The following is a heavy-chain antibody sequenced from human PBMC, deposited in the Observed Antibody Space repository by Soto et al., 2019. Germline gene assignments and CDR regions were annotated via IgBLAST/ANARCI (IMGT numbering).Heavy chain of an antibody. CDR1: GFVYSQYA. CDR2: IWNDGSQN. CDR3: VRGIPSQYSSTWLYWHFDL. D-gene: IGHD6-13*01. Sequence: VQLVESGGGVVQPGRSLRLSCEASGFVYSQYAMHWVRQAPGKGPEWVALIWNDGSQNNYVDSVKGRFTISRDNSKNTLNLQMNSLRADDTAMYFCVRGIPSQYSSTWLYWHFDLWGPGTLVTVSS. J-gene: IGHJ2*01. V-gene: IGHV3-33*01.